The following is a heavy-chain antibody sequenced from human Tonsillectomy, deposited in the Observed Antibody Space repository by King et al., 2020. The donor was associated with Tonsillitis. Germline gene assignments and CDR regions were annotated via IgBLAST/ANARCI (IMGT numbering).Heavy chain of an antibody. Sequence: QLQESGPGLVKPSQTLSLTCTVSGGSIRVGGYCWSWIRQTPGKGLEWIGYIYHSGLSAYSPSLESRVTMSIDVSKSHFSLNLNSVTAADTAIYYCARYGGPADKFDSWGQGTQVTVAS. CDR3: ARYGGPADKFDS. D-gene: IGHD3-16*01. J-gene: IGHJ4*02. CDR1: GGSIRVGGYC. CDR2: IYHSGLS. V-gene: IGHV4-30-2*01.